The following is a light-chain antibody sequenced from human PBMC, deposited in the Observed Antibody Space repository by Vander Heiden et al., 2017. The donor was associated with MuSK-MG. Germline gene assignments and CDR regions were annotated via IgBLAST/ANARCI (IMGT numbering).Light chain of an antibody. V-gene: IGKV3-15*01. Sequence: THSPPTLSVAPGERATLSCRAAQNLDTSVATYQHQPGQPPRLLIYAASARLPGVPARFSGSGSVTDFTLTISSLQSEDFALYYFQQYDNWSKTFGQGTKLEIK. CDR2: AAS. CDR1: QNLDTS. J-gene: IGKJ1*01. CDR3: QQYDNWSKT.